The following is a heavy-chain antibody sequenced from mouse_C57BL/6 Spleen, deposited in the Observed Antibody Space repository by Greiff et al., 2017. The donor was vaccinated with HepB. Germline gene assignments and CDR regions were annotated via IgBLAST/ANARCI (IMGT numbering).Heavy chain of an antibody. J-gene: IGHJ2*01. CDR3: ARAPYYGSFFDY. V-gene: IGHV3-6*01. Sequence: EVQLQQSGPGLVKPSQSLSLTCSVTGYSITSGYYWYWIRQLPGNKLEWMGYISYDGSNNYNPSLKNRITITRDTSKNQFFLKLKSVTTEDTTTYYCARAPYYGSFFDYWGQGTTLTVSS. D-gene: IGHD1-1*01. CDR2: ISYDGSN. CDR1: GYSITSGYY.